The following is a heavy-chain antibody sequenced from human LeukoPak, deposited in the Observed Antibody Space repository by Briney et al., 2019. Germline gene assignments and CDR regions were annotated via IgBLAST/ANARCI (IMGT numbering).Heavy chain of an antibody. CDR2: ISSSSSYI. CDR1: GFTFSSYS. Sequence: GGSLRLSCAASGFTFSSYSMNWVRQAPGRGLEWVSSISSSSSYIYYADSVKGRFTISRDNAKNSLYLQMNSLRAEDTAVYYCARDPYYDRGGRFPDYWGQGTLVTVSS. CDR3: ARDPYYDRGGRFPDY. V-gene: IGHV3-21*01. D-gene: IGHD3-22*01. J-gene: IGHJ4*02.